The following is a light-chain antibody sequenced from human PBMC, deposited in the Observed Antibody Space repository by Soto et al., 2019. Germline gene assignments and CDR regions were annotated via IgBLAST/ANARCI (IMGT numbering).Light chain of an antibody. Sequence: QLVLTQSPSASASLGASVKLTCTLSSGYSTYGIAWHQQQPEKGPRFLMKLNSDGSHNKGDGIPDRFSGSSSGAERYLTISSLQLEDEADYYCQTWDTGIWVFGGGTKLTVL. CDR3: QTWDTGIWV. CDR2: LNSDGSH. V-gene: IGLV4-69*01. CDR1: SGYSTYG. J-gene: IGLJ3*02.